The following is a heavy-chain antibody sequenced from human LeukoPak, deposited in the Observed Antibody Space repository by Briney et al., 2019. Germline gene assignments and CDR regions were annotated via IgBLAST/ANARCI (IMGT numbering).Heavy chain of an antibody. J-gene: IGHJ4*02. CDR2: INHSGST. Sequence: SETLSLTCAVYGGSFSGYYWSWIRQPPGKGLEWIGEINHSGSTNYNPSLKSRVTISVDTSKNQFSLKLSSVTAADTAVYYCARESYGSGSLDYWGQGTLVTVSS. D-gene: IGHD3-10*01. V-gene: IGHV4-34*01. CDR3: ARESYGSGSLDY. CDR1: GGSFSGYY.